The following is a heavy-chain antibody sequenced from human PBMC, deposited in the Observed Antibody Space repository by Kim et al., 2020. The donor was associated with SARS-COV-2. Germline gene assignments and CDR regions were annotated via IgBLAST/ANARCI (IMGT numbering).Heavy chain of an antibody. J-gene: IGHJ6*02. CDR2: IYHSGST. Sequence: SETLSLTCAVSGGSISSSNWWSWVRQPPGKGLEWIGEIYHSGSTNYNPSLKSRVTISVDKSKNQFSLKLSSVTAADTAVYYCARVGSSGRVPYYYGMDVWGQGTTVTVSS. D-gene: IGHD6-13*01. V-gene: IGHV4-4*02. CDR3: ARVGSSGRVPYYYGMDV. CDR1: GGSISSSNW.